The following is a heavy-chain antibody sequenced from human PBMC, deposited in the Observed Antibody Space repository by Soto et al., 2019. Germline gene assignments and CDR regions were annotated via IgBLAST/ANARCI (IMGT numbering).Heavy chain of an antibody. CDR1: GYTFTGYY. CDR3: VSAEISTRPTNNWFDP. Sequence: ASVKVSCKDSGYTFTGYYMHWVRQAPGQGLEWMGWNKPNSDGTNYAQKFQGWITMTRDTSISTAYMELSRLRSDDTAVYYFVSAEISTRPTNNWFDPRGQGTLVTGSS. CDR2: NKPNSDGT. V-gene: IGHV1-2*04. J-gene: IGHJ5*02.